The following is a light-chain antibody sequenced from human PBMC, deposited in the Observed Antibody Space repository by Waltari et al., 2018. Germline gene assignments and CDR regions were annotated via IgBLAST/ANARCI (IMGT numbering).Light chain of an antibody. V-gene: IGKV3-20*01. CDR3: QHYGISPPEVF. J-gene: IGKJ4*01. Sequence: IVFTQSPGTLSLSTGERATLSCSASQSIASNSLSWYHQTPGRAPRLIIYGTAIRATGVSDWFSGSGSGTEFTLTISRLASGDCAVYYCQHYGISPPEVFFGGWTKVE. CDR2: GTA. CDR1: QSIASNS.